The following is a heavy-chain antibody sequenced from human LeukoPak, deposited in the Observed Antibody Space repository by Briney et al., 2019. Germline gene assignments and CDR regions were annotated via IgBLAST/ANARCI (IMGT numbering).Heavy chain of an antibody. D-gene: IGHD5-12*01. CDR1: GFTFSHYS. V-gene: IGHV3-7*01. Sequence: GGSLRLSCAASGFTFSHYSMTWVRQAPGKGLEWVAQINQDGSEEYYMDSVKARFTISRDNAKNSVFLQMNSLRADDTAVYYCVRDGGVSGYDLLDYWGQGTLVTVSS. CDR2: INQDGSEE. CDR3: VRDGGVSGYDLLDY. J-gene: IGHJ4*02.